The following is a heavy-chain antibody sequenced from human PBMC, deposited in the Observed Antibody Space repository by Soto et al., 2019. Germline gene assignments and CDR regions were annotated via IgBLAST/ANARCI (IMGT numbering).Heavy chain of an antibody. V-gene: IGHV3-30*18. CDR1: GFTFISYG. Sequence: GGSLRLSCAASGFTFISYGMHWVRQAPGKGLDWVAVISYDGSNKYYADSVKGRFTISRDNSKNTLYLQMNSLRAEDTAVYYCAKCRGYSYGQPFDYWGQGTLVTVSS. D-gene: IGHD5-18*01. CDR2: ISYDGSNK. CDR3: AKCRGYSYGQPFDY. J-gene: IGHJ4*02.